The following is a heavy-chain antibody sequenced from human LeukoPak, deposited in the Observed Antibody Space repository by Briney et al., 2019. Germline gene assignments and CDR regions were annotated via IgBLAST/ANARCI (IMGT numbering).Heavy chain of an antibody. CDR3: ARGKLIAVAGCDY. V-gene: IGHV4-34*01. CDR2: INHSGST. CDR1: GGSFRGYY. D-gene: IGHD6-19*01. Sequence: SETLSLTCAVYGGSFRGYYWSWIRQPPGKGLEWIGEINHSGSTNYNPSLKSRLNISVDTPKNQFSLKVSSVTAADTAVYYCARGKLIAVAGCDYWGQGTLATVSS. J-gene: IGHJ4*02.